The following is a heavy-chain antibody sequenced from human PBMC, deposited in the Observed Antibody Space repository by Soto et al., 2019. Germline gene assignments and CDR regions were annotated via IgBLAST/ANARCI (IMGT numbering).Heavy chain of an antibody. J-gene: IGHJ1*01. V-gene: IGHV3-23*01. CDR2: ISGSGDST. CDR3: AKGGPGIAVAGTGYFQH. CDR1: GFTFSSYA. Sequence: EVQLLESGGGLVQPGGSLRLSCAASGFTFSSYAMSWVRQAPGKGLEWVSGISGSGDSTYYADSVKGRFTISRDNSXNXXYLQMNSLRAEDTAVYYCAKGGPGIAVAGTGYFQHWGQGTLVTVSS. D-gene: IGHD6-19*01.